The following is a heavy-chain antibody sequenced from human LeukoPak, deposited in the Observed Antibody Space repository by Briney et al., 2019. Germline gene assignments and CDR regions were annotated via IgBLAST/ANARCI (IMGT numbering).Heavy chain of an antibody. CDR3: ARGSYYYESSGYSLY. CDR1: GFIFSDYY. CDR2: ISSSGSTM. Sequence: GGSLRLSCAASGFIFSDYYMSWIRQAPGKGLEWVSYISSSGSTMYYTDSVKGRFTISRDNAKDSLYLQMNSLRAEDTAVYYCARGSYYYESSGYSLYWGQGTLVTVSS. J-gene: IGHJ4*02. D-gene: IGHD3-22*01. V-gene: IGHV3-11*01.